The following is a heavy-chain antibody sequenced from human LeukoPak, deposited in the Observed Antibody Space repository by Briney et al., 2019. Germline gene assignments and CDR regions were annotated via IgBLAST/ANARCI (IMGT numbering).Heavy chain of an antibody. D-gene: IGHD6-6*01. Sequence: ASVKVSCRASEYTFNDYYIHWVRQAPGQGLEWMGWMNPNSGRADSAQKFQGRVTMTSDTFISTAYMDLTSLTSDDTAVYYCTRTNPQLGRRDFFDLWGQGTLVIVSS. J-gene: IGHJ4*02. V-gene: IGHV1-2*02. CDR3: TRTNPQLGRRDFFDL. CDR2: MNPNSGRA. CDR1: EYTFNDYY.